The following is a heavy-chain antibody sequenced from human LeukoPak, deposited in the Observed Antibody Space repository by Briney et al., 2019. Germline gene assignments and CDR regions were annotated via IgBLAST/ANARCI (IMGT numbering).Heavy chain of an antibody. J-gene: IGHJ4*02. CDR2: TRDDASKT. D-gene: IGHD2-21*01. CDR1: GFTFRSYG. CDR3: ATGDCGGGRCSSGAH. Sequence: PGGSLRLSCTGSGFTFRSYGMHWVRQAPGKGLEWVAYTRDDASKTWYGGSVKGRFTISRDNSKNTLYLHMNSVRGEDTAMYYCATGDCGGGRCSSGAHWGQGSLVTVSS. V-gene: IGHV3-30*02.